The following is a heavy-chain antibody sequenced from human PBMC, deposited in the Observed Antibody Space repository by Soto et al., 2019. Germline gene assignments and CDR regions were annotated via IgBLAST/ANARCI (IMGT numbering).Heavy chain of an antibody. CDR2: ISSSGSTI. CDR3: ARGTTVYYDFWSGTPDYYYYGMQV. Sequence: VGSLRLSCASSGCTFSSYEMNWVRESPGKWLEWVSYISSSGSTIYYADSVKGRFTISRDNAKNSLYLQMNSLRAEDTAVYYCARGTTVYYDFWSGTPDYYYYGMQVLGQGTTVTVSS. D-gene: IGHD3-3*01. V-gene: IGHV3-48*03. CDR1: GCTFSSYE. J-gene: IGHJ6*01.